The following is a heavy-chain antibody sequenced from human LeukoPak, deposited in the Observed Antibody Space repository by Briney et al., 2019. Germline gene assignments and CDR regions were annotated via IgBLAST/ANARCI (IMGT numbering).Heavy chain of an antibody. D-gene: IGHD6-13*01. V-gene: IGHV3-23*01. J-gene: IGHJ4*02. CDR1: GFTFSSYA. CDR3: AKTRPLDSSSWSHGDY. CDR2: ISGSGDST. Sequence: GGSLRLSCAASGFTFSSYAMSWVRQAPGKGLEWVSAISGSGDSTYYGDSVKGRFTIPRDNSKNTLYLQMNSLRAEDTAVYYCAKTRPLDSSSWSHGDYWGQGTLVTVSS.